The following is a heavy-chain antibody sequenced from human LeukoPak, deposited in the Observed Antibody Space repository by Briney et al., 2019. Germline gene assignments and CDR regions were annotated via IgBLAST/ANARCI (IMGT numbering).Heavy chain of an antibody. J-gene: IGHJ6*02. CDR1: GFTFTNYG. Sequence: GGSLRLSCAASGFTFTNYGMHWVRQAPGKGLEWLAGISFDGSKKYYPDSVKGRFTISRDNSNNTLDLQMNSLRAEDTAVYYCARDYCSGHTCYGANVWGQGTTVTVSS. CDR3: ARDYCSGHTCYGANV. CDR2: ISFDGSKK. D-gene: IGHD2-15*01. V-gene: IGHV3-30-3*01.